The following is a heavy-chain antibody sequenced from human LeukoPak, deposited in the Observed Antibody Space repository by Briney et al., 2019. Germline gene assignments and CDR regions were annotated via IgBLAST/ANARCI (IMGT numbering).Heavy chain of an antibody. V-gene: IGHV3-33*01. CDR3: ARGPWDILTGYPTCYFDY. D-gene: IGHD3-9*01. J-gene: IGHJ4*02. Sequence: PGGSLRLSCAASGFTFSSYGMHWVRQAPGKGLEWVAVIWYDGSNKYYADSVKGRFTISRDNSKNTLYLQMNSLRAEDTAVYYCARGPWDILTGYPTCYFDYWGQGTLVTLSS. CDR2: IWYDGSNK. CDR1: GFTFSSYG.